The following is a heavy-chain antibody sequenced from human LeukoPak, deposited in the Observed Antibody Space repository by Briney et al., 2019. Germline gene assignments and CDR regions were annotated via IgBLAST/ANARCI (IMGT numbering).Heavy chain of an antibody. CDR3: ARGPSHGGYDY. V-gene: IGHV1-2*02. Sequence: ASVKVCCKASGYTFTDYYIHWVRQAPGQRLEWMGWINPNSGGRNYAQRFQGRVTMTRDTSISTAYMDLSRLRSDDTAVYFCARGPSHGGYDYWGQGTLDTVTS. D-gene: IGHD5-12*01. J-gene: IGHJ4*02. CDR2: INPNSGGR. CDR1: GYTFTDYY.